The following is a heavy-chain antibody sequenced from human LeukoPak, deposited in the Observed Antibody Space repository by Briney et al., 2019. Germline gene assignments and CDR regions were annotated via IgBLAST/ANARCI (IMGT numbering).Heavy chain of an antibody. D-gene: IGHD2-15*01. V-gene: IGHV3-21*01. J-gene: IGHJ6*04. Sequence: PGGSLRLSCAASGFTFISYSMNWVRQAPGKGLEWVSSISSSNNYIYYADSVKGRFIISRDNAKNSLYLQINSLRVEDTAVYYCARDDCSGGSCLDVWGKGTTVTVSS. CDR2: ISSSNNYI. CDR3: ARDDCSGGSCLDV. CDR1: GFTFISYS.